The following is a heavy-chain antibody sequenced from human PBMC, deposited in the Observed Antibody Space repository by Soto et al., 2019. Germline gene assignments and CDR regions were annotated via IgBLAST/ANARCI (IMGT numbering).Heavy chain of an antibody. J-gene: IGHJ6*02. Sequence: GGSLRLSCAASGFTFSSYGMHWVRQAPGKGLEWVAVIWYDGINKYYADSVKGRFTISRDNSKNTLYLQMNSLRAEDTAVYYCEASLEINGYYYGMDVWGQGTTVTVSS. CDR3: EASLEINGYYYGMDV. CDR2: IWYDGINK. D-gene: IGHD3-16*02. CDR1: GFTFSSYG. V-gene: IGHV3-33*01.